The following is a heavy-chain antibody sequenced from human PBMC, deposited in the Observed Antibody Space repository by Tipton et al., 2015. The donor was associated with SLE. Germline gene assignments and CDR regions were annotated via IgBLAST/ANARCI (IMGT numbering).Heavy chain of an antibody. CDR2: IWYDGSNK. V-gene: IGHV3-33*08. D-gene: IGHD1-26*01. Sequence: SLRLSCAASGFTFSSYGMHWVRQAPGKGLEWVAVIWYDGSNKNYVDSVKGRFTISRDNSNVYLQMNSLRVEDTAVYFCARGPWDSKGYFPHWGQGTPVIVSS. CDR3: ARGPWDSKGYFPH. J-gene: IGHJ1*01. CDR1: GFTFSSYG.